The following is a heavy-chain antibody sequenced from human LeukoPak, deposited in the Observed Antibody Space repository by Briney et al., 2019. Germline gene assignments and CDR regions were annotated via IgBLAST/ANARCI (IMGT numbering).Heavy chain of an antibody. CDR2: ISGSGGST. J-gene: IGHJ4*01. D-gene: IGHD3-10*01. Sequence: PGGSLRLSCAASGFTFSSYAMSWVRQAPGKGLEWVSAISGSGGSTYYADSVKGRFTISRDNSKNTLYLQMNSLRAEDTAVYYCANDRARYYGSGTPHGYWGHATLVTAS. CDR3: ANDRARYYGSGTPHGY. CDR1: GFTFSSYA. V-gene: IGHV3-23*01.